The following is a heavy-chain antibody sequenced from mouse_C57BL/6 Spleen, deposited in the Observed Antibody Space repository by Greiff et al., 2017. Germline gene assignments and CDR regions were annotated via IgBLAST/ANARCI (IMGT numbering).Heavy chain of an antibody. D-gene: IGHD3-2*02. CDR2: IYPGDGDT. CDR1: GYAFSSYW. J-gene: IGHJ2*01. Sequence: QVQLKESGAELVKPGASVKISCKASGYAFSSYWMNWVKQRPGKGLEWIGQIYPGDGDTNYNGKFKGKATLTADKSSSTAYMQLSSLTSEDSAVYFCARRTAQARDFDYWGQGTTLTVSS. V-gene: IGHV1-80*01. CDR3: ARRTAQARDFDY.